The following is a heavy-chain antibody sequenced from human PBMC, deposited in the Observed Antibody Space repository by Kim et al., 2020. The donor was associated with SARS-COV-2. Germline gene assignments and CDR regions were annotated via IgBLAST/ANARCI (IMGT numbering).Heavy chain of an antibody. CDR1: DFIVSTDF. CDR3: SRGRGDN. Sequence: GGSLRLSCTVSDFIVSTDFMGWVRQAPGQGLEWVSVINSAGSPYYIDSVKGRFTISRDSSKNNLYLQMNILRDEDTAVYYCSRGRGDNWCQGTLVTVSS. J-gene: IGHJ4*02. CDR2: INSAGSP. D-gene: IGHD3-16*01. V-gene: IGHV3-53*01.